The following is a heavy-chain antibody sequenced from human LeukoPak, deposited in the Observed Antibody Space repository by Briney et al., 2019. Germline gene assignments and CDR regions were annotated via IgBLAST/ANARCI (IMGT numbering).Heavy chain of an antibody. D-gene: IGHD3-3*01. J-gene: IGHJ4*02. CDR1: GFTFSSYE. CDR2: ISSSGSTI. V-gene: IGHV3-48*03. Sequence: GGSLRLSRAASGFTFSSYEMNWVRQAPGKGLEWVSYISSSGSTIYYADSVKGRFTISRDNAKNSLYLQMNSLRAEDTAVYYCASSYYDFWSGYSPSYYFDYWGQGTLVTVSS. CDR3: ASSYYDFWSGYSPSYYFDY.